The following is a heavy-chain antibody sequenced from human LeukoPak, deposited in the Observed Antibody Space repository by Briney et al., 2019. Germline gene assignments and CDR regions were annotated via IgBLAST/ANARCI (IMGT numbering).Heavy chain of an antibody. V-gene: IGHV4-61*01. D-gene: IGHD3-10*01. Sequence: SQTLSLTCGVSGGSISSGSYSWSWIRQPPGKGLEWIGYIYYSGSTNYNPSPKSRVTISVDTSKNQFSLKLSSVTAADTAVYYCARGRSSMVRGYYYYYMDVWGKGTTVTISS. CDR1: GGSISSGSYS. CDR3: ARGRSSMVRGYYYYYMDV. CDR2: IYYSGST. J-gene: IGHJ6*03.